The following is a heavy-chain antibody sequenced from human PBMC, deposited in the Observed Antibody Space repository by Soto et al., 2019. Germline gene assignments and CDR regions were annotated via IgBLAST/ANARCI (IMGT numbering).Heavy chain of an antibody. CDR2: IWYDGSNK. CDR1: GFTFSSYG. J-gene: IGHJ3*02. D-gene: IGHD4-17*01. Sequence: QVQLVESGGGVVQPGRSLRLSCAASGFTFSSYGMHWVRQAPGKWLEWVAVIWYDGSNKYYADSVKGRFTISRDNSKNTLYLQMNSLRAEDTAVYYCARVGGDYFELEDAFDIWGQGTMVTVSS. CDR3: ARVGGDYFELEDAFDI. V-gene: IGHV3-33*01.